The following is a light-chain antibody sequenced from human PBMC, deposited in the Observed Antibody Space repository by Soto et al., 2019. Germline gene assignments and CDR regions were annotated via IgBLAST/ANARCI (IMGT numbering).Light chain of an antibody. V-gene: IGLV2-14*01. CDR1: TSDVGSYNY. CDR2: DVS. Sequence: QSVLTQPASVSGSPGQSIANSCTGTTSDVGSYNYVSWYQQHPGKAPKVIIYDVSNRPSGVSDRFSGSKSGNTASLTISGLQAEDEADYYCSSYTSSSTYVFGGGTKVTVL. CDR3: SSYTSSSTYV. J-gene: IGLJ1*01.